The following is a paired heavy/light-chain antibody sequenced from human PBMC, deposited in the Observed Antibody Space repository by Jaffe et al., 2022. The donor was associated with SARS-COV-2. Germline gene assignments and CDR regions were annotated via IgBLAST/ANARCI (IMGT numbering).Light chain of an antibody. J-gene: IGLJ1*01. Sequence: QSALTQPPSASGSPGQPVTISCTGTSSDVGGYNFVSWYQQHPGKAPKLMIYGVSKRPSGVPDRFSGSKSGNTASLTVSGLQAEDEADYYCSSYAGSNIYVFGAGTKVTVL. CDR3: SSYAGSNIYV. CDR2: GVS. V-gene: IGLV2-8*01. CDR1: SSDVGGYNF.
Heavy chain of an antibody. CDR2: ISSSGIT. CDR1: GFTFSTYS. V-gene: IGHV3-48*01. Sequence: EVQLVESGGGLVQPGGSLRLSCAASGFTFSTYSMNWVRQAPGKGLEWVSYISSSGITYYADSMKGRFTISRDNAKNSLDLQMNSLRAEDTAVYYCARRGDSSGYYRAFDMWGQGTMVTVSS. CDR3: ARRGDSSGYYRAFDM. J-gene: IGHJ3*02. D-gene: IGHD3-22*01.